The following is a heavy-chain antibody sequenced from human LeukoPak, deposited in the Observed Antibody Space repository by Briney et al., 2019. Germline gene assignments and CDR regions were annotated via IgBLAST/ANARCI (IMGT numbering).Heavy chain of an antibody. J-gene: IGHJ4*02. CDR1: GYIFTTYG. V-gene: IGHV1-18*01. CDR2: ISPYNGDT. D-gene: IGHD6-6*01. Sequence: ASVKVSCKASGYIFTTYGITWVRQAPGQGLEWLGRISPYNGDTKHAQKPQGRVTMTTDISTSTVSLELRSLRSDDTAFYYCAREQYSSSSLDYWGQGSLVTVSS. CDR3: AREQYSSSSLDY.